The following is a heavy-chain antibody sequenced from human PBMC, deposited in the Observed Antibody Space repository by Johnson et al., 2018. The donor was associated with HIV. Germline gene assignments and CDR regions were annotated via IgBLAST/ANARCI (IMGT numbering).Heavy chain of an antibody. CDR3: TTDPIAAAGPDAFDI. J-gene: IGHJ3*02. CDR1: GFTFNNAW. V-gene: IGHV3-15*01. D-gene: IGHD6-13*01. Sequence: VQLVESGGGLVQPGGSLRLSCAASGFTFNNAWMSWVRQAPGKGLEWVGRIKSKSDGGTSDYAAPVKARFTIPRDDSKNTLYLQMNSLKTEDTAVYYCTTDPIAAAGPDAFDIWGQGTVVTVSS. CDR2: IKSKSDGGTS.